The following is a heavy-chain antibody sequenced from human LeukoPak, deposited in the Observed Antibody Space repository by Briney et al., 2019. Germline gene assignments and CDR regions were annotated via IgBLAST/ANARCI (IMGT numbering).Heavy chain of an antibody. D-gene: IGHD6-19*01. CDR3: ARVSVAGTGFDY. V-gene: IGHV3-53*01. J-gene: IGHJ4*02. CDR2: IYSGGST. Sequence: PGGSLRLSCAASGLTVSSNSMSWVRQAPGKGLEWVSFIYSGGSTYYADSVKGRFTISRDNSKNTLYLQMNSLRAEDTAVYYCARVSVAGTGFDYWGQGTLVTVPS. CDR1: GLTVSSNS.